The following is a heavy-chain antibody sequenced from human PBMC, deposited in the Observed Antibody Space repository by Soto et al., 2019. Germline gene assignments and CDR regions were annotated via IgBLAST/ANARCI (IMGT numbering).Heavy chain of an antibody. Sequence: SETLSLTCTVSGGSISSGGYYWSWIRQHPGKGLEWIGYIYYSGSTYYNPSLKSRVTISVDTSKNQFSLKLSSVTAADTAVYYCARGIVPAATQPFDYWGQGTLVNVSS. J-gene: IGHJ4*02. CDR2: IYYSGST. V-gene: IGHV4-31*03. D-gene: IGHD2-2*01. CDR3: ARGIVPAATQPFDY. CDR1: GGSISSGGYY.